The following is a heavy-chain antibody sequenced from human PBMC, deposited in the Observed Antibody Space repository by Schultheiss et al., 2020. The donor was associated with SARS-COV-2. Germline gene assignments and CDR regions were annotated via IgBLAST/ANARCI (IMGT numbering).Heavy chain of an antibody. J-gene: IGHJ4*02. D-gene: IGHD6-6*01. CDR2: INHSGST. V-gene: IGHV4-59*08. CDR1: GGSISSYY. Sequence: SQTLSLTCTVSGGSISSYYWSWIRQPPGKGLEWIGEINHSGSTNYNPSLKSRVTISVDTSKNQFSLKLSSVTAADTAVYYCARVWQLVADYWGQGTLVTVSS. CDR3: ARVWQLVADY.